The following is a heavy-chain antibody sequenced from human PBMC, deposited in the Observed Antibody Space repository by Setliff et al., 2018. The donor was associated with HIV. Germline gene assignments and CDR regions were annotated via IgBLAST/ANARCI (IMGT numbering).Heavy chain of an antibody. V-gene: IGHV1-2*06. CDR3: ARESGGVVIKGAYYYYMDV. D-gene: IGHD3-3*01. Sequence: ASVKVSCKASGGTFSSYAISWVRQAPGQGLEWMGRINPNSGGTNYAQKFQGRVTMTRDTSISTAYMELSRLRSDDTAAYYCARESGGVVIKGAYYYYMDVWGKGTTVTVSS. CDR2: INPNSGGT. J-gene: IGHJ6*03. CDR1: GGTFSSYA.